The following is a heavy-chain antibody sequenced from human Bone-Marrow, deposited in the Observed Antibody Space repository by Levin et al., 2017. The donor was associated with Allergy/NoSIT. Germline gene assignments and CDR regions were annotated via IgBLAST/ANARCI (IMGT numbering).Heavy chain of an antibody. V-gene: IGHV4-61*01. CDR2: IYNIGIT. Sequence: SETLSLTCTVSGGSVSSNSDYWSWIRQPPGKGLDWIGYIYNIGITNYNASLKSRVTISLDTSKNQFSLNLASVTAADTAVYYCARGPAGKDYYYCGVDVWGQGTTVTVSS. CDR1: GGSVSSNSDY. CDR3: ARGPAGKDYYYCGVDV. D-gene: IGHD6-13*01. J-gene: IGHJ6*02.